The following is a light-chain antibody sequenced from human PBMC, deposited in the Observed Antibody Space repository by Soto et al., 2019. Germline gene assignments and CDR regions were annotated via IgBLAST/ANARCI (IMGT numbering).Light chain of an antibody. V-gene: IGKV3-20*01. Sequence: EIVLTQSPGTLSLSPGERATLSCRASHSVSSSYLAWYQQKSGQAPRLLIYGASSRATGIPDRFSGSGSGTDFTLTISRLEPEDFAAYYCQQYGSSPITFGQGTRLEIK. CDR2: GAS. J-gene: IGKJ5*01. CDR3: QQYGSSPIT. CDR1: HSVSSSY.